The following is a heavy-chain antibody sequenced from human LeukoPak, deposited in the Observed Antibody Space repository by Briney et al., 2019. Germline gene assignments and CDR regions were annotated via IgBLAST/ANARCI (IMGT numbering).Heavy chain of an antibody. CDR3: AHRNYGSGSYQDYYFDY. Sequence: SGPTLVKPTQTLTLTCTFSGFSLSTSGVGVGWIRQPPGKALEWLALIYWNDDKRYSPSLKSRLTITKDTSKNQVVLTMTNMDPVDTATYYRAHRNYGSGSYQDYYFDYWGQGTLVTVSS. J-gene: IGHJ4*02. CDR2: IYWNDDK. D-gene: IGHD3-10*01. V-gene: IGHV2-5*01. CDR1: GFSLSTSGVG.